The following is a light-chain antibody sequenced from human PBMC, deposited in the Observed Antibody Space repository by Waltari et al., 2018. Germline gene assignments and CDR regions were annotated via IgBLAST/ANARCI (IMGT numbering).Light chain of an antibody. J-gene: IGLJ2*01. V-gene: IGLV2-14*03. Sequence: QSALPQPASVSGSPGQSITIPCSGSSSDVGCYDSLSWSQDRPGQAPKVIIYDVSNRPSGVSDRFSGSKSGDTASLTISGLQADDEADYYCYSQSFNCIVLFGGGTKVTVL. CDR1: SSDVGCYDS. CDR3: YSQSFNCIVL. CDR2: DVS.